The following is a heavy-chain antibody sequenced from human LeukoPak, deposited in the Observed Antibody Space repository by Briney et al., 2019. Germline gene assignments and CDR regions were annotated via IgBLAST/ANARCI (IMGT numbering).Heavy chain of an antibody. Sequence: PGGSLTLSCAASGFIFDDYAMHWVRQAPGKGLEWVSLISGDGGSTYYADSVESRFTISRDNSKSSLYLQMNSLRTEDTALYYCASDRKKGATGDYWGQGTLVTVSS. CDR3: ASDRKKGATGDY. J-gene: IGHJ4*02. CDR1: GFIFDDYA. D-gene: IGHD1-26*01. CDR2: ISGDGGST. V-gene: IGHV3-43*02.